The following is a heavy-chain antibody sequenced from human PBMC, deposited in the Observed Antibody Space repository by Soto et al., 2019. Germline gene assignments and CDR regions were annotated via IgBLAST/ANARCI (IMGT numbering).Heavy chain of an antibody. Sequence: GGSLRLSCAASGFTFSSYSMNWVRQAPGKGLEWVSSISSSSSYIYYADSVKGRFTISRDNAKNSLYLQMNSLRAEDTAVYYCARVANSNYDMTLFDYWGQGTLVTVSS. D-gene: IGHD4-4*01. J-gene: IGHJ4*02. V-gene: IGHV3-21*01. CDR1: GFTFSSYS. CDR2: ISSSSSYI. CDR3: ARVANSNYDMTLFDY.